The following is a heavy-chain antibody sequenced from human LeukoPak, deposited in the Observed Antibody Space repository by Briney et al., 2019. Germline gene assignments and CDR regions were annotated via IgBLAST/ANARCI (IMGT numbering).Heavy chain of an antibody. Sequence: GGSLRLSCAASRFTFSSYSMNWVRQAPGKGLEWVSSISSSSSYIYYADSVKGRFTISRDNAKNSLYLQMNSLRAEDTAVYYCARDPRRLGYCSSTSCYFLWFDPWGQGTLVTVSS. CDR3: ARDPRRLGYCSSTSCYFLWFDP. V-gene: IGHV3-21*01. J-gene: IGHJ5*02. CDR1: RFTFSSYS. CDR2: ISSSSSYI. D-gene: IGHD2-2*01.